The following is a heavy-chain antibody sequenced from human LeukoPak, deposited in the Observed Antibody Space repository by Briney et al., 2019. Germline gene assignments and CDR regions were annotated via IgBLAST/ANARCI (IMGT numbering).Heavy chain of an antibody. V-gene: IGHV1-2*02. CDR1: GYTFTTYY. CDR3: ARDLSTVTTGMDNWFDP. J-gene: IGHJ5*02. CDR2: INPNSGGT. D-gene: IGHD4-17*01. Sequence: ASVKVSCKASGYTFTTYYMHWVRQAPGQGLEWMGWINPNSGGTNYAQKFQGRVTMPRDTSISTAYMELSRLRSDDTAVYYCARDLSTVTTGMDNWFDPWGQGTLVTVSS.